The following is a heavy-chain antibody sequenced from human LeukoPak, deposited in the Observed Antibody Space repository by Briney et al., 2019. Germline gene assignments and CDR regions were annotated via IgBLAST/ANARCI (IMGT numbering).Heavy chain of an antibody. J-gene: IGHJ4*02. CDR2: IYYGENT. V-gene: IGHV4-39*01. Sequence: TSETLSLTCTVSGGSISSGPYYWGWIRQPPGKGLEWIGNIYYGENTYYNPSLKSRVTISIDASKNQFYLKLSSLTAADTAVYYCARRDDSSGYHKIFDYWGPGTLVTVSS. CDR3: ARRDDSSGYHKIFDY. D-gene: IGHD3-22*01. CDR1: GGSISSGPYY.